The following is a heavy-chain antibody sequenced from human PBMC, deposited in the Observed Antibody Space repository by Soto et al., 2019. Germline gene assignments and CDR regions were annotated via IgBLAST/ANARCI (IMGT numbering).Heavy chain of an antibody. CDR2: IYYSGYT. D-gene: IGHD3-16*01. CDR1: GGSIDFYY. CDR3: ARHNGPLYVGYYYDMDV. J-gene: IGHJ6*02. Sequence: PSETLSLTCTVSGGSIDFYYFCWVRQPPGKGLEWIGSIYYSGYTYYNPSLKSRVTISVDTSKNQFSLKLSSVTAADTAVYYCARHNGPLYVGYYYDMDVWGQGTTVT. V-gene: IGHV4-39*01.